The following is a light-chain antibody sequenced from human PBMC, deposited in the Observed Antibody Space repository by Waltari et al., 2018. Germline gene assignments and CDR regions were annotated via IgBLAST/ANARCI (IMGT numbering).Light chain of an antibody. V-gene: IGKV3-15*01. CDR3: QHEFT. J-gene: IGKJ3*01. CDR2: GAF. CDR1: QSVSGD. Sequence: EVLITQSQATLSVSPGERATLSCRASQSVSGDLAWYQQKPGQAPRLLIYGAFTRATGVPDRFSGSGSGTDFTLTISSLQSEDFAVYYCQHEFTFGPGTKVDIK.